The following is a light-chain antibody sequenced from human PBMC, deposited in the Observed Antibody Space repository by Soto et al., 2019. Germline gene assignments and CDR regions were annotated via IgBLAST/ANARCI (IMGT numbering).Light chain of an antibody. CDR3: ETWDSNTHTV. V-gene: IGLV4-60*02. J-gene: IGLJ3*02. Sequence: QPVLTQSSSASASLGSSVKLTCTLSSGHSSYIIAWHQQQPGKAPRYLMKLEGSGSYNKGSGVPDRFSGSSSGADRYRTISNRQFEYEADYYCETWDSNTHTVFGGGTKLTVL. CDR1: SGHSSYI. CDR2: LEGSGSY.